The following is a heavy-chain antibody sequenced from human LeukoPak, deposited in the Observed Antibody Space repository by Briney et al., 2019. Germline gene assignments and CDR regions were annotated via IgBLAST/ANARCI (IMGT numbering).Heavy chain of an antibody. Sequence: SETLSLTCAVCGGSFSGYYWSWIRQPPGKGLEWIGEINHSGSTNYNPSLKSRVTISVDTSKNQFSLKLSSVTAADTAVYYCARLSLQWLVPTGNNWFDPWGQGTLVTVSS. CDR1: GGSFSGYY. D-gene: IGHD6-19*01. J-gene: IGHJ5*02. CDR2: INHSGST. CDR3: ARLSLQWLVPTGNNWFDP. V-gene: IGHV4-34*01.